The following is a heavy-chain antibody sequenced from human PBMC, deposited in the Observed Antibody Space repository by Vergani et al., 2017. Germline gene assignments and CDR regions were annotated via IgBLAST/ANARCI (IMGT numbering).Heavy chain of an antibody. J-gene: IGHJ4*02. CDR3: ARAPSHYSNYVIDY. Sequence: QVQLQESGPGLVKPSETLSLTCTVSGGSISSYYWSWIRQPPGKGLEWIGYIYYSGSTNYNPSLKSRVTISVDTSKNQFSLKLCSVTAADTAVYYCARAPSHYSNYVIDYWGQGTLVTVSS. CDR1: GGSISSYY. CDR2: IYYSGST. V-gene: IGHV4-59*01. D-gene: IGHD4-11*01.